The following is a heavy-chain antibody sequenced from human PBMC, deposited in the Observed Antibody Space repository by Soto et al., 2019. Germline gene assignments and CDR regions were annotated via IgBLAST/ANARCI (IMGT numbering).Heavy chain of an antibody. CDR2: INPKSGDK. CDR1: GYTFTGHI. V-gene: IGHV1-2*02. D-gene: IGHD1-1*01. J-gene: IGHJ5*02. CDR3: ARDLFPAEKNWNDAYNYFDP. Sequence: ASVKVSCKTSGYTFTGHIIHWLRQAPGQGLEGLGWINPKSGDKLYAQKFQGRVTMTRDTSISTVYMDLTRLTSDDTAVYYCARDLFPAEKNWNDAYNYFDPWGQGTLVIVSS.